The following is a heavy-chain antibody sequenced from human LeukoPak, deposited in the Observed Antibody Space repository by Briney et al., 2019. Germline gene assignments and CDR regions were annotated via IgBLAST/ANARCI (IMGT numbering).Heavy chain of an antibody. J-gene: IGHJ6*03. CDR3: ARAHYDYYYMDV. V-gene: IGHV3-53*01. Sequence: PGGSLRLSCAASGFTVSSNYMSWVRQAPGKGLEWVSVIYSGGSTYYADSVKGRFTISRDNSKNTLYLQMNSLRAEDTAVYYCARAHYDYYYMDVWGKGTTVTVPS. CDR2: IYSGGST. CDR1: GFTVSSNY.